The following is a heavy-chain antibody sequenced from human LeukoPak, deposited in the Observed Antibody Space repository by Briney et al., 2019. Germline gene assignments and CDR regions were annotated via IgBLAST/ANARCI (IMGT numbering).Heavy chain of an antibody. J-gene: IGHJ6*03. D-gene: IGHD3-10*01. CDR2: INHSGST. CDR3: ATLVWFGYHMDV. CDR1: GGSFSGYY. Sequence: SETLSLTCAVYGGSFSGYYWSWIRQPPGKGLEWIGEINHSGSTNYNPSLKSRVTISVDTSKKQFSLKLSSMTAADTAVYYCATLVWFGYHMDVWGKGTTVTVSS. V-gene: IGHV4-34*01.